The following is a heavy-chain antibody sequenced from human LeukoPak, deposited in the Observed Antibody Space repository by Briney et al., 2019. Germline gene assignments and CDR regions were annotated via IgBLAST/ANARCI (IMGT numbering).Heavy chain of an antibody. Sequence: GGSLRLSCAVSGFTVNSKYMNWVRQAPGKGLEWVSILYSSGTTYYADSVKGRFTISRDNSENTLYLQMNSVRAEDTAVYYCAANYDFWSGYPPDWGQGTLVTVSS. CDR2: LYSSGTT. D-gene: IGHD3-3*01. CDR1: GFTVNSKY. V-gene: IGHV3-66*02. CDR3: AANYDFWSGYPPD. J-gene: IGHJ4*02.